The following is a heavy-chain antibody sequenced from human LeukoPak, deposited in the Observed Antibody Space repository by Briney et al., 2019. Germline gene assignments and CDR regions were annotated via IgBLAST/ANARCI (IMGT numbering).Heavy chain of an antibody. D-gene: IGHD3-10*01. CDR1: GFTFSSYE. J-gene: IGHJ4*02. Sequence: GGSLRLSCAASGFTFSSYEMNWVRQAPGKGLEWVSYISSSGSTIYYADSVKGRFTISRDNSKNTLYLQMNSLRAEDTAVYYCAKLWFGELLPYFDYWGQGTLVTVSS. CDR2: ISSSGSTI. V-gene: IGHV3-48*03. CDR3: AKLWFGELLPYFDY.